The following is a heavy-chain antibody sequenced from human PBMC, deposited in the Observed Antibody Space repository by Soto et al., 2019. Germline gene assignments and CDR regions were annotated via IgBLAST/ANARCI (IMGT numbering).Heavy chain of an antibody. CDR1: GGSISSYY. D-gene: IGHD4-17*01. CDR2: IYYSGST. Sequence: QVQLQESGPGLVKPSETLSLTCTVSGGSISSYYWNWIRQPPGKGLEWIGYIYYSGSTNYNPSLKSRVTISVDTCKNQFSLKLSSVTAADTAVYYCARRYGGAFDIWGQGAMVTVSS. V-gene: IGHV4-59*12. CDR3: ARRYGGAFDI. J-gene: IGHJ3*02.